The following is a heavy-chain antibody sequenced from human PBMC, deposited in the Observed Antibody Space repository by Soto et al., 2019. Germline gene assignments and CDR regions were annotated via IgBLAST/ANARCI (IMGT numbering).Heavy chain of an antibody. J-gene: IGHJ4*02. CDR2: IIPMFGTA. Sequence: SVKVSCKTSGGTFGSYAISWVRQAPGQGLEWMGGIIPMFGTANYAQKFQGRVTITADESTSTAYMELSSLRSEDTAVYYCAWARDSVSNSRYYYPFAFDYWGQGTLVTVSS. D-gene: IGHD3-10*01. CDR1: GGTFGSYA. CDR3: AWARDSVSNSRYYYPFAFDY. V-gene: IGHV1-69*13.